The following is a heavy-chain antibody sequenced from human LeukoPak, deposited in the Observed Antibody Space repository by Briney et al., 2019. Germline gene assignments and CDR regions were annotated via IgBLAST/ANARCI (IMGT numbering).Heavy chain of an antibody. CDR2: ITSSATT. CDR1: GFTFSDYY. J-gene: IGHJ3*02. D-gene: IGHD6-6*01. V-gene: IGHV3-11*04. CDR3: ARDLGPHSSSPNSGAFDI. Sequence: GGSLRLSCAASGFTFSDYYMTWIRQAPGKGLEWVSYITSSATTYYADSVKGRFTISRDNAKTSLYLQMNSLRAEDTAAYYCARDLGPHSSSPNSGAFDIWGQGTMVTVSS.